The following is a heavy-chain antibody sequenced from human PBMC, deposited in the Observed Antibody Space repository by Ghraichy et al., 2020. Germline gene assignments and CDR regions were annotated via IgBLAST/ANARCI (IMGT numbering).Heavy chain of an antibody. CDR1: GGSISSSSYY. V-gene: IGHV4-39*07. CDR2: IYYSGST. J-gene: IGHJ4*02. Sequence: ESLNISCTVSGGSISSSSYYWGWIRQPPGKGLEWIGSIYYSGSTYYNPSLKSRVTISVDTSKNQFSLKLSSVTAADTAVYYCARGTVAGDDYWGQGTLVTVSS. CDR3: ARGTVAGDDY. D-gene: IGHD6-19*01.